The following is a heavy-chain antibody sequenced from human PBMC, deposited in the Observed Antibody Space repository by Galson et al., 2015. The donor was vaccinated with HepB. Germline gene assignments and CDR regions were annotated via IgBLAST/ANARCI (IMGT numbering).Heavy chain of an antibody. Sequence: SLRLSCAASGFTFSSYSMNWVRQAPGKGLEWVSSISSSSSYIYYADSVKGRFTISRDNAKNSLYLQMNSLRAEDTAVYYCALMTVVPAAIRWGRNWGQGTLVTVSS. CDR3: ALMTVVPAAIRWGRN. CDR1: GFTFSSYS. CDR2: ISSSSSYI. J-gene: IGHJ4*02. V-gene: IGHV3-21*01. D-gene: IGHD2-2*02.